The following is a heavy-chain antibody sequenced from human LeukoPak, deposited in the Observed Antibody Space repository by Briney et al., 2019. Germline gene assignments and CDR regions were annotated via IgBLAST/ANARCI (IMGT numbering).Heavy chain of an antibody. CDR1: GLTVSSNY. V-gene: IGHV3-53*01. Sequence: GGSLRLSCVVSGLTVSSNYMSWVRQAPGKGLECVSVIYSGGSTYYADSVKGRSTISRDNSKNTLYLQMNSLRAEDTAVYYCASASGGNSFFDYWGQGTLVTVSS. J-gene: IGHJ4*02. CDR2: IYSGGST. D-gene: IGHD4-23*01. CDR3: ASASGGNSFFDY.